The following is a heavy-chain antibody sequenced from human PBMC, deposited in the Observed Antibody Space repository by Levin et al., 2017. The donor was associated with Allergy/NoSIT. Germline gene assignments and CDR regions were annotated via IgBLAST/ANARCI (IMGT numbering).Heavy chain of an antibody. J-gene: IGHJ6*02. D-gene: IGHD3-3*01. Sequence: SCAASGFTFSSYAMHWVRQAPGKGLEWVAVISYDGSNKYYADSVKGRFTISRDNSKNTLYLQMNSLRAEDTAVYYCARVIERFLEWLEGYYGMDVWGQGTTVTVSS. CDR2: ISYDGSNK. CDR3: ARVIERFLEWLEGYYGMDV. V-gene: IGHV3-30-3*01. CDR1: GFTFSSYA.